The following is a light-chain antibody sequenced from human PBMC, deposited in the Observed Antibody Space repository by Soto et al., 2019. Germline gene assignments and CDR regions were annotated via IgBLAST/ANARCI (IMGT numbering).Light chain of an antibody. CDR2: KAS. V-gene: IGKV1-5*03. J-gene: IGKJ2*01. CDR3: QEYKSYST. Sequence: DIQMIQSPSTLSASVGDRVTITCRASQSISSWLAWYQQKPGKAPKLLIYKASSLESGVPSRFSGSGSGTEFTLTISSLQPDDFATYYCQEYKSYSTFGQGTKLEIK. CDR1: QSISSW.